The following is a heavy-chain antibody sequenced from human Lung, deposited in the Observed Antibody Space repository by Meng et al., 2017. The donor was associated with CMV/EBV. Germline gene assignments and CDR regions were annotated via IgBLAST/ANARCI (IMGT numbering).Heavy chain of an antibody. CDR1: GGSFSGYY. V-gene: IGHV4-34*01. CDR2: INHSGST. D-gene: IGHD2-2*01. CDR3: ARGGYCSSTSCYAGRPFDD. J-gene: IGHJ4*02. Sequence: LXCAVYGGSFSGYYWSWIRQPPGKGLEWIGEINHSGSTNYNPSLKSRVTISVDTSKNQFSLKLSSVTAADTAVYYCARGGYCSSTSCYAGRPFDDXGQGXLVTVSS.